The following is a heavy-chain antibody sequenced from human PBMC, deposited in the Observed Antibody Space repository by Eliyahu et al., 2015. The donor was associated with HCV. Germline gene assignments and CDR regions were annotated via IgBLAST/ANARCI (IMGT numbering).Heavy chain of an antibody. CDR3: ARLNGNYGGNYLWGHMDV. CDR2: INPSDSDI. J-gene: IGHJ6*02. Sequence: EVQLVQSGAEVKKPGXXLEISCKASGYIFDNXWRGWVRQMSGKGLEWMGMINPSDSDIRYSPSFQGQVTISADKSITTAYLQWSSLKASDTAMYYCARLNGNYGGNYLWGHMDVWGQGTTVTVSS. D-gene: IGHD4-23*01. V-gene: IGHV5-51*03. CDR1: GYIFDNXW.